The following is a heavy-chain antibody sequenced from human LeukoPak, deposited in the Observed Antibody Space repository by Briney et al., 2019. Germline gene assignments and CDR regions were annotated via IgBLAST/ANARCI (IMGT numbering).Heavy chain of an antibody. J-gene: IGHJ4*02. Sequence: SGGSLRLSCEGSGFTFMNFWMSWVRQAPGKGVEWVANIKQDGSEKYYVDSVKGRFTISRDNAKNSLYLQMNSLRAEDTAVYYCAREGYSPRDGYNFNFDYWGQGTLVTVSS. CDR1: GFTFMNFW. V-gene: IGHV3-7*01. CDR2: IKQDGSEK. D-gene: IGHD5-24*01. CDR3: AREGYSPRDGYNFNFDY.